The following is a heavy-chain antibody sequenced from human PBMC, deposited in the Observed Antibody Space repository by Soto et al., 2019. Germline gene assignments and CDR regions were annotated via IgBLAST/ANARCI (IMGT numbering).Heavy chain of an antibody. Sequence: GLVKPSQTLSLTCTVSGASITYGAYSWSWIRQTPGKGLEWIGYINHLETTFYNPSFESRLTLSIDRTKNQFSLNLKSMSAADRAVYFCARGGGFDSFDYWGQGILVTVSS. V-gene: IGHV4-30-2*01. CDR2: INHLETT. CDR3: ARGGGFDSFDY. D-gene: IGHD3-10*01. CDR1: GASITYGAYS. J-gene: IGHJ4*02.